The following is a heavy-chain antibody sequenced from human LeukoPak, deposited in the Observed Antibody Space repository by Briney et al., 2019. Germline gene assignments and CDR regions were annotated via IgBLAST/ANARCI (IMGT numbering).Heavy chain of an antibody. Sequence: PGGSLRLSCAASGFTLSTYWTHWVRQAPGKGLVWVSRINPDGSITSYADSVKGRFTISRDHAENTLYLQMNSLRADDTAVYHCASDFTGYNDYWGQGTLVTVSS. D-gene: IGHD5-24*01. J-gene: IGHJ4*02. V-gene: IGHV3-74*01. CDR1: GFTLSTYW. CDR3: ASDFTGYNDY. CDR2: INPDGSIT.